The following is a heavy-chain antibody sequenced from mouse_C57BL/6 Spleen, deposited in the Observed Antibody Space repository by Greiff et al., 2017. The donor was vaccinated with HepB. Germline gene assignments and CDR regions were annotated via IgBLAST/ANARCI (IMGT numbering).Heavy chain of an antibody. D-gene: IGHD2-5*01. J-gene: IGHJ2*01. CDR2: IYPGDGDT. V-gene: IGHV1-82*01. CDR1: GYAFSSSW. Sequence: QVQLKQSGPELVKPGASVKISCKASGYAFSSSWMNWVKQRPGKGLEWIGRIYPGDGDTNYNGKFKGKATLTADKSSSTAYMQLSSLTSEDSAVYFCASPIPPYSNYDFDYWGQGTTLTVSS. CDR3: ASPIPPYSNYDFDY.